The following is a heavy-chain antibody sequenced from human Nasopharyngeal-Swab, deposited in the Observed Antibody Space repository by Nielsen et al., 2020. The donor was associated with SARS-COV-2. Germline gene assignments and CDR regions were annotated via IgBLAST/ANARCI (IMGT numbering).Heavy chain of an antibody. CDR1: GGSISSYY. J-gene: IGHJ4*02. CDR3: ARGSGYYDNSGYSDY. Sequence: GSLRLSCTVSGGSISSYYWSWIRQPPGKGLEWIGYIYYSGSTNYNPSLKSRVTISVDTSKNQFSLKLSSVTAADTAVYYCARGSGYYDNSGYSDYWGQGTLVTVSS. CDR2: IYYSGST. V-gene: IGHV4-59*13. D-gene: IGHD3-22*01.